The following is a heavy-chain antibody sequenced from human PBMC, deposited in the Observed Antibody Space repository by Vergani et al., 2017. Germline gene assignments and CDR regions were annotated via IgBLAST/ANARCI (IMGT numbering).Heavy chain of an antibody. V-gene: IGHV4-59*01. D-gene: IGHD6-6*01. J-gene: IGHJ4*02. Sequence: QVQLQESGPGLVKPSETLSLTCTVSGGSISSYYWSWIRQPPGKGLEWIGYIYYSGGTNYNPSLKSRVTISVDTSKNQFSLKLSSVTAADTAVYYCARWGLAARPFPTLDWGQGTLVTVSS. CDR3: ARWGLAARPFPTLD. CDR1: GGSISSYY. CDR2: IYYSGGT.